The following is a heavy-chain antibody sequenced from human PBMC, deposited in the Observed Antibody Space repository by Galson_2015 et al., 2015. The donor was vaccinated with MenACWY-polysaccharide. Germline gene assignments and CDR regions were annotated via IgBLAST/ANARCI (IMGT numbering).Heavy chain of an antibody. D-gene: IGHD2-15*01. CDR2: TYYRSKWYN. Sequence: CAISGDSVSSQTAAWNWIRQSPSRGLEWLGRTYYRSKWYNDYAESVKSRININPDTSKNQFSLHLNSVTPDDTAVYYCARDRFSGGNWFDPWGQGTLVTVSS. J-gene: IGHJ5*02. CDR1: GDSVSSQTAA. V-gene: IGHV6-1*01. CDR3: ARDRFSGGNWFDP.